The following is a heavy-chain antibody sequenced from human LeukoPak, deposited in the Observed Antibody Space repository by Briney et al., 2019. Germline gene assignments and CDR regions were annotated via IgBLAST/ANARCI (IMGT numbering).Heavy chain of an antibody. Sequence: PGRSLRLSCVASGFTFSNYGMHWVREAPGKGLEWVAVISSDGSNKYYADSVKGRFTISRDDSKNTLYLQVNSLRADDTAVYYCAREIVGAIKSYFDYWGQGTLVTASS. V-gene: IGHV3-30*03. J-gene: IGHJ4*02. CDR2: ISSDGSNK. CDR1: GFTFSNYG. CDR3: AREIVGAIKSYFDY. D-gene: IGHD1-26*01.